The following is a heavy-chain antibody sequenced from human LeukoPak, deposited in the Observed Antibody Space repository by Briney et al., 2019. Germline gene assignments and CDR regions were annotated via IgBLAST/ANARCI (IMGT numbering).Heavy chain of an antibody. CDR3: ARQQVYYYYFVMHV. CDR1: GYRFTTYW. J-gene: IGHJ6*04. CDR2: INPEDSDP. Sequence: NPGGALKIPLKGLGYRFTTYWIAWVRQIPGKGLEWMGIINPEDSDPRFSPSCQGPVTHLAGQSISTAFLQCSSPQASDPAMYYCARQQVYYYYFVMHVRRKGATVTVPS. V-gene: IGHV5-51*01. D-gene: IGHD2-8*01.